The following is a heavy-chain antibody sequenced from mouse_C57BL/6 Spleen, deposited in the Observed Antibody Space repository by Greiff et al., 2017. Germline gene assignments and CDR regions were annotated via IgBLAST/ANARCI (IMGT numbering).Heavy chain of an antibody. CDR2: INPGSGGT. Sequence: QVQLQQSGAELVRPGTSVKVSCKASGYAFTNYLIEWVKQRPGQGLEWIGVINPGSGGTNYNEKFKGKATLTADKSSSTAYMQLSSLTSEDSAVYFWARRGYDGYYFYAMDYWGQGTSVTVSS. J-gene: IGHJ4*01. CDR1: GYAFTNYL. V-gene: IGHV1-54*01. CDR3: ARRGYDGYYFYAMDY. D-gene: IGHD2-3*01.